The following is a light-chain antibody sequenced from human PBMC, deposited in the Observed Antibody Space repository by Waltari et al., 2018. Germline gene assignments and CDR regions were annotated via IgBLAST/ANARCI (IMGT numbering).Light chain of an antibody. CDR1: QSLVYGDGNTY. V-gene: IGKV2-30*01. CDR2: KVS. CDR3: MKGAHWPPT. J-gene: IGKJ2*01. Sequence: DVVMTQSPLSLPVTLGQPASISCRSSQSLVYGDGNTYLNWFQQRPGQSPRRIIYKVSNRDSGVPDRFSGSGSGTDFTLKISRVEAEDVGVYYCMKGAHWPPTFGQGTKLEIK.